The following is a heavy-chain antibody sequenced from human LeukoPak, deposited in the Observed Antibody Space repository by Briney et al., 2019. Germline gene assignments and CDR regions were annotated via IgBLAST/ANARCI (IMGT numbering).Heavy chain of an antibody. CDR2: INPSGCST. J-gene: IGHJ6*02. CDR3: ARDRHDYYYGMDV. Sequence: GASVKVSCKASRYTFTSYYMHWVRQAPGQGVEWMGIINPSGCSTRYAQKFQGRVTMTRDTSTSTVYMELSSLRSEDTAVYYCARDRHDYYYGMDVWGQGTTVTVSS. CDR1: RYTFTSYY. V-gene: IGHV1-46*01.